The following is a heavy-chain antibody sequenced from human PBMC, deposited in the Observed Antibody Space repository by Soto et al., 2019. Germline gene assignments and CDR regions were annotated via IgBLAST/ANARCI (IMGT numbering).Heavy chain of an antibody. CDR2: IYPGDSDT. Sequence: GESLKISCKASGYSFTNYWIGWVRQMPGKGLEWMAIIYPGDSDTRYSPSFQGQVTISADKSITTAYLQWSSLKASDTAMYYCAREDISCSGGSCYSNAFDVWGQGTMVTVSS. V-gene: IGHV5-51*01. J-gene: IGHJ3*01. CDR1: GYSFTNYW. D-gene: IGHD2-15*01. CDR3: AREDISCSGGSCYSNAFDV.